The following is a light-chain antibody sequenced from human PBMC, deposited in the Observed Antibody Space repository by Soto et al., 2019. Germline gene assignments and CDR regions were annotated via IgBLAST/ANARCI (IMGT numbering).Light chain of an antibody. J-gene: IGKJ2*01. CDR1: QSVTSNH. V-gene: IGKV3-20*01. CDR2: GVS. Sequence: EIVLTQSLDTLSVSPGERTTLSCRASQSVTSNHVAWYQQKPGQAPRLLIYGVSSRATGIPDRFSGSGSGTDFTLTISRVEPEDFAVYYWQHFGNSLFTFGQGTKLEIK. CDR3: QHFGNSLFT.